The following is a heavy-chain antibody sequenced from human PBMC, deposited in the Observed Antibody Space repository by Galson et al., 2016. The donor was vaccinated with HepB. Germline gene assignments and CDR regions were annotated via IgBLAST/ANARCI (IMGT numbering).Heavy chain of an antibody. CDR3: TREPFTRPWDF. V-gene: IGHV3-7*03. Sequence: SLRLSCAASGFNFGTFWMAWVRQAPRKGLEWVATINEDESATFYADSVKGRFTISRDNGKNSLYLQMNSLRADDTAVYYCTREPFTRPWDFWGQGTLVTVSS. D-gene: IGHD1-26*01. CDR1: GFNFGTFW. J-gene: IGHJ1*01. CDR2: INEDESAT.